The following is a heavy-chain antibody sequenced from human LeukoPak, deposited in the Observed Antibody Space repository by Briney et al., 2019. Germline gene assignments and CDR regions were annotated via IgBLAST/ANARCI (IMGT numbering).Heavy chain of an antibody. CDR1: GFTFDDYG. V-gene: IGHV3-20*04. CDR2: INWNGGSI. D-gene: IGHD3-16*01. J-gene: IGHJ6*02. CDR3: ARVPWGLYGMDV. Sequence: GGSLRLSCAASGFTFDDYGMSWVRQAPGKGLEWVSGINWNGGSIGYADSVKGRFTISRDNAKNSLYLQMNSLRAEDTAVYYCARVPWGLYGMDVWGQGTTVTVSS.